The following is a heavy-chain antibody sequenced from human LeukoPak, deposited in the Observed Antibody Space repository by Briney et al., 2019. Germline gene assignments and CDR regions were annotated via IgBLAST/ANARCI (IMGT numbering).Heavy chain of an antibody. Sequence: GGSLRLSCAASGFTFSSQAMNWVRQSPGKGLEWVSAINGDGGNTYYAGSVKGRFTISRDNSKNTLYLQMNSLRVDDTAVYYCAKPKLLHAFDFWGQGTMVSVSS. D-gene: IGHD2-21*02. CDR2: INGDGGNT. J-gene: IGHJ3*01. V-gene: IGHV3-23*01. CDR3: AKPKLLHAFDF. CDR1: GFTFSSQA.